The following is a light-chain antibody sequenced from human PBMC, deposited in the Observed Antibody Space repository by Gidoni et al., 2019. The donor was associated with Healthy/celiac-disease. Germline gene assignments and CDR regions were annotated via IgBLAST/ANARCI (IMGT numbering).Light chain of an antibody. CDR2: GAS. J-gene: IGKJ5*01. CDR1: QSVSSSY. Sequence: EIVLTQSPGTLSLSPGERATPSCRASQSVSSSYLAWYQQKPGQAPRLLIYGASSRATGIPDRFSGSGSGTEFTLTISRLEPEDVAVYYCQQYGSSPPVTFGQGTRLEIK. CDR3: QQYGSSPPVT. V-gene: IGKV3-20*01.